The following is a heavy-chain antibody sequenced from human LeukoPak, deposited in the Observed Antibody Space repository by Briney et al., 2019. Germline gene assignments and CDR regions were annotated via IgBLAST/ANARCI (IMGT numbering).Heavy chain of an antibody. V-gene: IGHV3-53*01. CDR2: IYSGGST. CDR3: AREGRGGDRYYYYYMDV. CDR1: GFTVSSNY. J-gene: IGHJ6*03. D-gene: IGHD2-21*02. Sequence: PGGSLRLSCSGSGFTVSSNYMSWVRQAPGKGLEWVSVIYSGGSTYYADSVKGRFTISRDNSKNTLYLQMNSLRAEDTAVYYCAREGRGGDRYYYYYMDVWGKGTTVTVS.